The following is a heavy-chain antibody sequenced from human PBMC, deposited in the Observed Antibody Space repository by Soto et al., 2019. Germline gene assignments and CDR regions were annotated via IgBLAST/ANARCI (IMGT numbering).Heavy chain of an antibody. D-gene: IGHD3-3*01. Sequence: GGSLRLSCAASGFTFSDYYMSWIRQAPGKGLEWVSYISSSGSTIYYADSVKGRFTISRDNAKNSLYLQMNSLRAEDTAVYYCARESGYDFWSGYFSSYYYGMDVWGQGTTVTVSS. CDR1: GFTFSDYY. J-gene: IGHJ6*02. CDR3: ARESGYDFWSGYFSSYYYGMDV. V-gene: IGHV3-11*01. CDR2: ISSSGSTI.